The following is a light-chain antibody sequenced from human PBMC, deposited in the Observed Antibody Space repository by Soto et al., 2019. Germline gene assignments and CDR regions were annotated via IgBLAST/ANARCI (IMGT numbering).Light chain of an antibody. J-gene: IGKJ5*01. CDR2: DAS. Sequence: EIVLTQSPATLSLSPGERATLSCRASQSVSSYLAWYQQKPGQAPRLLIYDASNRATGIPARFSGSGSGTDFTLTISSLEPEDFAVYYCQQRSNWPPEITFGQGTRLEIX. V-gene: IGKV3-11*01. CDR3: QQRSNWPPEIT. CDR1: QSVSSY.